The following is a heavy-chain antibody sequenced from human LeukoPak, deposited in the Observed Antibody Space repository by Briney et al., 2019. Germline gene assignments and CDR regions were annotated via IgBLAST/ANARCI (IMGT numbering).Heavy chain of an antibody. J-gene: IGHJ3*02. Sequence: PGGSLRLSCAASGFTFSSYSMNWVRQAPGKGLEWVSSISSSSSYIYYADSVKGRFTISRDNAKNSLYLQMNSLRAEDTAVYYCARVARNTKPDAFDIWGQGTMVTVSS. D-gene: IGHD1-1*01. CDR1: GFTFSSYS. CDR3: ARVARNTKPDAFDI. CDR2: ISSSSSYI. V-gene: IGHV3-21*01.